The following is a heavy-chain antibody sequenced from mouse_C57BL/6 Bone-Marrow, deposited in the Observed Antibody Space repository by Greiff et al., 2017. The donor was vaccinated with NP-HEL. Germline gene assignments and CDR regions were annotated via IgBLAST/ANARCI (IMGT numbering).Heavy chain of an antibody. Sequence: EVKLQESGPGLVKPSQSLSLTCSVTGYSITSGYYWNWIRQFPGNKLEWMGFISYDGSNNYNPSLKTRISITRDTSKNQFFLKLNSVTTEDTATYYCARDWGWLPGAMDYWGQGTAVTVSS. V-gene: IGHV3-6*01. CDR1: GYSITSGYY. CDR3: ARDWGWLPGAMDY. D-gene: IGHD2-3*01. CDR2: ISYDGSN. J-gene: IGHJ4*01.